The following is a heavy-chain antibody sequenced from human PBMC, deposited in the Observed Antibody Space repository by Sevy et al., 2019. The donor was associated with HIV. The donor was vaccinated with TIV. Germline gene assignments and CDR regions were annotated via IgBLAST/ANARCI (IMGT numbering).Heavy chain of an antibody. CDR2: ISSSGSTI. CDR3: ARRGDYYDSSGYYGGAFDI. CDR1: GFTFSSYE. Sequence: GGSLRLSCAASGFTFSSYEMNWVRQAPGKGLEWVSYISSSGSTIYYADSVKGRFTISRDNAKNSLYLQMNSLRAEDTAVYYCARRGDYYDSSGYYGGAFDIWGQGTMVTVSS. J-gene: IGHJ3*02. D-gene: IGHD3-22*01. V-gene: IGHV3-48*03.